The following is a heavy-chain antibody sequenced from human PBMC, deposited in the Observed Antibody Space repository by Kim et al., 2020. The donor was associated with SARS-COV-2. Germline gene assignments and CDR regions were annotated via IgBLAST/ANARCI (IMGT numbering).Heavy chain of an antibody. Sequence: YNPSLQSRVTISVDTTKNRCTLKLSAVTAADTAVYYCARDRLGILTDFDSWGQGTLVTVSS. V-gene: IGHV4-30-2*04. CDR3: ARDRLGILTDFDS. D-gene: IGHD3-9*01. J-gene: IGHJ4*02.